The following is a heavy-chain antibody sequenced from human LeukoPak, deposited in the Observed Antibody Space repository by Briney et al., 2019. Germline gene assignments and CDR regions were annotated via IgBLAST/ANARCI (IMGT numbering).Heavy chain of an antibody. CDR2: IIPILGTT. J-gene: IGHJ3*02. D-gene: IGHD2-2*01. V-gene: IGHV1-69*04. CDR1: GGTFSTYA. CDR3: VREYGSSNYEGRGAFDI. Sequence: SVKVSCKASGGTFSTYAISWVRQAPGQGLEWMGRIIPILGTTNYAQKFQGRVTITADKSTSTAYMELSSLRSEDTALYYCVREYGSSNYEGRGAFDIWGQGTMVTVSS.